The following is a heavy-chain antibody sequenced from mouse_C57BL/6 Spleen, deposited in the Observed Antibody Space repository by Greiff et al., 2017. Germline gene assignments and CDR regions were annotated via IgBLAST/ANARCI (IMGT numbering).Heavy chain of an antibody. CDR2: IDPENGDT. J-gene: IGHJ4*01. V-gene: IGHV14-4*01. Sequence: VQLKESGAELVRPGASVKLSCTASGFNIKDDYMHWVKQRPEQGLEWIGWIDPENGDTEYASKFQGKATITADTSSNTAYLQLSSLTSEDTAVYYCTTLTYAMDYWGQGTSVTVSS. CDR1: GFNIKDDY. CDR3: TTLTYAMDY.